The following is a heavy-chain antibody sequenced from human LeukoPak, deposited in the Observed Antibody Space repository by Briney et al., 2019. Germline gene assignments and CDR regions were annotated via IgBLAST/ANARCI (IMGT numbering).Heavy chain of an antibody. CDR3: ARHEVVRGVIISPYYFDY. D-gene: IGHD3-10*01. Sequence: PSETLSLTCAVSGYSNSSGYYWGWIRQPPGKGLEWIGSIYHSGSTYYNPSLKSRVTISVDTSKNQFSLKLSSVTAADTAVYYCARHEVVRGVIISPYYFDYWGQGTLVTVSS. CDR1: GYSNSSGYY. J-gene: IGHJ4*02. CDR2: IYHSGST. V-gene: IGHV4-38-2*01.